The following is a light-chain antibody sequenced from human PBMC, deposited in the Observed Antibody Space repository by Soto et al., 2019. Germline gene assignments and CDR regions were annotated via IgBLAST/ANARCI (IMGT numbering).Light chain of an antibody. V-gene: IGLV2-23*02. CDR2: EVS. Sequence: QSALTQPASVSGSPGMSITISCTGTSSDVGSYNLVSWYQQHPGKAPKRMIYEVSKRPSGVSNRFSGSKSGNTASLTISGLQAEDEADYYCCSYAGSITYVFGTGTKVTV. J-gene: IGLJ1*01. CDR1: SSDVGSYNL. CDR3: CSYAGSITYV.